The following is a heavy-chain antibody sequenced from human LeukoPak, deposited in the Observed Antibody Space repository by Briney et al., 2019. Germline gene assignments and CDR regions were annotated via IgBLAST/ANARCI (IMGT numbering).Heavy chain of an antibody. CDR3: ARGLPQTVFDH. CDR2: INHSGGT. J-gene: IGHJ4*02. D-gene: IGHD4-17*01. Sequence: SETLSLTCAVYGGSFSDYSWTWIRQPPGKGLQWIGEINHSGGTNHNPSLMSRVIMSVDTSKNQISLKVSSVTAADTAVYYCARGLPQTVFDHWGQETLVTVSS. CDR1: GGSFSDYS. V-gene: IGHV4-34*01.